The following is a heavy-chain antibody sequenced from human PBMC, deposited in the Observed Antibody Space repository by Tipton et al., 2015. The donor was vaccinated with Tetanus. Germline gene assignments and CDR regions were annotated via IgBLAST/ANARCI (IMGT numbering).Heavy chain of an antibody. CDR2: IYSGGTT. Sequence: SLRLSCAASGFTVSSNFMSWVRQAPGEGLEWVSIIYSGGTTHYADSVKGRFTISRDNSRNTLYLQMGSLRVEDTAVYYCTRTISNDYVAAWGQGTLVTVSS. V-gene: IGHV3-53*01. D-gene: IGHD4-17*01. J-gene: IGHJ4*02. CDR1: GFTVSSNF. CDR3: TRTISNDYVAA.